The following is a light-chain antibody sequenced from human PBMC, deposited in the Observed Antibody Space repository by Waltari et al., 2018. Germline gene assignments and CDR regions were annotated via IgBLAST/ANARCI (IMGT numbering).Light chain of an antibody. CDR1: PSVSSH. CDR2: GAS. CDR3: QQYNNWPSLT. V-gene: IGKV3-15*01. J-gene: IGKJ4*01. Sequence: EIGMTQSPATLSVSPGERATLSCRASPSVSSHLAWYQQKPGQAPRLLIYGASTRATGIPARFSGSGSGTEFTLTISSLQSEDFAVYYCQQYNNWPSLTFGGGTKVEIK.